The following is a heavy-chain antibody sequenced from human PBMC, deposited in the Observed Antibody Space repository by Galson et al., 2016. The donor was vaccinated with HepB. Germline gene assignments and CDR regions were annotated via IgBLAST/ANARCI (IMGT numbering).Heavy chain of an antibody. CDR2: INSDGSST. J-gene: IGHJ4*02. CDR1: GIAFSGYW. CDR3: ARDPSRSIFDYGGDY. D-gene: IGHD4/OR15-4a*01. V-gene: IGHV3-74*01. Sequence: SLRLSCAASGIAFSGYWMSWVRQAPGKGLVWVSRINSDGSSTTCADSVKGRFTISIDNAKNTLYLQMNSLRTEDTAVYYCARDPSRSIFDYGGDYWGQGTLVTVSS.